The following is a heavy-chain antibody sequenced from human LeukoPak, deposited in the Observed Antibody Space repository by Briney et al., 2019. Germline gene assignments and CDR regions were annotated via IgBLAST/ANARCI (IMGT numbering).Heavy chain of an antibody. D-gene: IGHD1-26*01. Sequence: GGSLRLSCAASGFTLSSYGMHWVRQAPGKGLEWVSSISYSSTSVFYADSVEGRFTISRDDAKNSLYLQVNSLRAEDTAVYYCARSLIPPTYSGNYIFQYYGMDVWGQGTTVTVSS. V-gene: IGHV3-21*06. J-gene: IGHJ6*02. CDR2: ISYSSTSV. CDR1: GFTLSSYG. CDR3: ARSLIPPTYSGNYIFQYYGMDV.